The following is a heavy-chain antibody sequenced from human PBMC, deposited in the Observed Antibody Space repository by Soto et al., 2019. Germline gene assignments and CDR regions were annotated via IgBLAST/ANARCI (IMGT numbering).Heavy chain of an antibody. V-gene: IGHV3-23*01. CDR3: AKNYYFDY. CDR2: INVDDNT. Sequence: AGGSPRLSCAASGFIFSSCAMSWVLQAPGKGLEWVLSINVDDNTYYAESVRGRFTISRDNSKNTLYLQMNSLRAEDTALYYCAKNYYFDYWGRGTLVTVSS. J-gene: IGHJ4*02. CDR1: GFIFSSCA.